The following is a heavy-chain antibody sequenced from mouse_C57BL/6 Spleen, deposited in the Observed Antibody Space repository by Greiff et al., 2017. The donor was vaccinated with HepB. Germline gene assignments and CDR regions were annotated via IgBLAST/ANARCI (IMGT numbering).Heavy chain of an antibody. D-gene: IGHD2-2*01. CDR2: IYPGDGDT. CDR3: ARRGHYGYDGNYFDY. CDR1: GYAFSSSW. V-gene: IGHV1-82*01. J-gene: IGHJ2*01. Sequence: VKLVESGPELVKPGASVKISCKASGYAFSSSWMNWVKQRPGKGLEWIGRIYPGDGDTNYNGKFKGKATLTADKSSSTAYMQLSSLTSEDSAVYFCARRGHYGYDGNYFDYWGQGTTLTVSS.